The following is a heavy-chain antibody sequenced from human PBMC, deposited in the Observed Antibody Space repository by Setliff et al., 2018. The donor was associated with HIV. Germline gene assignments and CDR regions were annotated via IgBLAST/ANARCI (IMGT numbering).Heavy chain of an antibody. J-gene: IGHJ3*01. V-gene: IGHV1-69*13. CDR1: GGTFINSA. CDR2: IIPIFGTG. D-gene: IGHD3-22*01. Sequence: GASVKVSCKASGGTFINSAFNWVRQAPGQGLRWMGSIIPIFGTGNYAERFQGRLTITADESTSSAYMELSGLTSEDTAVYYCSTGRHYYDSSDYPANPFDAWGQGTKVTVSS. CDR3: STGRHYYDSSDYPANPFDA.